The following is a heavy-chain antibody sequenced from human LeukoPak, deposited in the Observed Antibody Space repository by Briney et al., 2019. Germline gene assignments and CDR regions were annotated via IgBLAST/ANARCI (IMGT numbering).Heavy chain of an antibody. J-gene: IGHJ4*02. CDR3: ARGRSDFWSGYSYYFDY. CDR2: INHSGNT. CDR1: GGSFSGYY. V-gene: IGHV4-34*01. Sequence: HSQTLSLTCAVYGGSFSGYYWSCIRQPPGKGLEWIGEINHSGNTNYNPSLKSRVTISVDTSKNQFSLKLSSVTAADTAVYYCARGRSDFWSGYSYYFDYWGQGTLVTVSS. D-gene: IGHD3-3*01.